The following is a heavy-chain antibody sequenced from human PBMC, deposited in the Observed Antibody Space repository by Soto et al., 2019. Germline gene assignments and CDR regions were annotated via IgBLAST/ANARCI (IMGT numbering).Heavy chain of an antibody. V-gene: IGHV4-31*03. CDR1: GGSISSGGYY. CDR3: ARDPIIEGYYYYGMDV. D-gene: IGHD3-10*01. Sequence: QVQLQESGPGLMKPSQTLSLTCTVSGGSISSGGYYWSWIRQHPGKGLEWIGYIYYSGSTYYNPSLKSRVTISVDTSKNQFSLKLSSVTAADTAVYYCARDPIIEGYYYYGMDVWGQGTTVTVSS. CDR2: IYYSGST. J-gene: IGHJ6*02.